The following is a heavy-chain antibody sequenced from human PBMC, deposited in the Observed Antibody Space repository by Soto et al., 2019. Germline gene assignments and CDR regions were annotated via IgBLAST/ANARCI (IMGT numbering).Heavy chain of an antibody. J-gene: IGHJ6*02. CDR1: GFTFSSYS. CDR2: SSSSSSTI. V-gene: IGHV3-48*01. Sequence: GGSLRLSCAASGFTFSSYSMNWVRQAPGKGLEWVSYSSSSSSTIYYADSVKGRFTISRDNAKSTLYLQMNSLRAEDTALYYCAKGRSYYYYYGVDVWGQGTTVTVSS. CDR3: AKGRSYYYYYGVDV.